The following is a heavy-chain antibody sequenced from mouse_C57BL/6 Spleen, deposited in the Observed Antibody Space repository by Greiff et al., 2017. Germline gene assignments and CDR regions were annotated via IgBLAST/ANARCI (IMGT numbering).Heavy chain of an antibody. J-gene: IGHJ4*01. CDR1: GYTFTSYW. V-gene: IGHV1-50*01. Sequence: QVQLQQPGAELVKPGASVKLSCKASGYTFTSYWMQWVKQRPGQGLEWIGEIDPSDSYTNYNQKFKGKATLTVDTSSSTAYMQRSSLTSEDSARYYCARRGDRKYGGAMDSWGHGTSDTVSP. D-gene: IGHD5-1-1*01. CDR3: ARRGDRKYGGAMDS. CDR2: IDPSDSYT.